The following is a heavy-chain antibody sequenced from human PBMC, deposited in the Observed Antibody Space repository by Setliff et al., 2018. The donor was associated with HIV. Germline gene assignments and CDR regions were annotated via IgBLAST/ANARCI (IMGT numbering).Heavy chain of an antibody. D-gene: IGHD4-17*01. CDR1: GFTFINYG. Sequence: GGSLRLSCAASGFTFINYGMHWVRQAPGKGLEWVAFIRYDGSDKYYADSLEGRFTISRDNSKDTLYLQMNTLRAEDTAVYFCARSPYGDYGLDYWGQGTLVTVSS. CDR2: IRYDGSDK. CDR3: ARSPYGDYGLDY. V-gene: IGHV3-30*02. J-gene: IGHJ4*02.